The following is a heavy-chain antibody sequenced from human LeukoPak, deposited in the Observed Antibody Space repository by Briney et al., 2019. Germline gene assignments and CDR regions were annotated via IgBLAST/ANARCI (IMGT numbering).Heavy chain of an antibody. J-gene: IGHJ4*02. CDR3: ARVGQQLGNDY. D-gene: IGHD6-13*01. Sequence: GASVKVSCKAPGYTFTSYAMHWVRQAPGQRLEWMGWINAGNGNTKYSQKFQGRVTITRDTSASTAYMELSSLRSEDTAVYYCARVGQQLGNDYWGQGTLVTVSS. CDR2: INAGNGNT. V-gene: IGHV1-3*01. CDR1: GYTFTSYA.